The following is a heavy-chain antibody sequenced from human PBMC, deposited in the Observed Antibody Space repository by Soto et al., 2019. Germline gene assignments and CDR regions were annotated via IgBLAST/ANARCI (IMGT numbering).Heavy chain of an antibody. V-gene: IGHV1-18*01. J-gene: IGHJ4*02. CDR2: VSGYNGNT. CDR3: ATGGWNPVDF. CDR1: GYTFSDNG. D-gene: IGHD1-1*01. Sequence: QDQLVQSGAEVKKPGASVKVSCKASGYTFSDNGISWVRQAPGQGLEWMGWVSGYNGNTKYAKKFQGRVTMTTDTSTSTAYMELRSLASDDSAVYYRATGGWNPVDFWGQGTLVTVSS.